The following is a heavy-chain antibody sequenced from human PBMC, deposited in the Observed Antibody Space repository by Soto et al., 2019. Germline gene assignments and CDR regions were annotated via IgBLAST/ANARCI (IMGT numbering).Heavy chain of an antibody. CDR3: ARRGSAGLFAY. Sequence: QVQLVESGGGLVKPGGSLRLSCAASGFTFSDYYMSWIRQAPGKGLEWVSYISSSGSTIYYADSVKGRFTISRDNAKNSLYLKMNTRRAGDPAVYYWARRGSAGLFAYGGQGPLVTLSS. CDR2: ISSSGSTI. CDR1: GFTFSDYY. V-gene: IGHV3-11*01. D-gene: IGHD6-25*01. J-gene: IGHJ4*02.